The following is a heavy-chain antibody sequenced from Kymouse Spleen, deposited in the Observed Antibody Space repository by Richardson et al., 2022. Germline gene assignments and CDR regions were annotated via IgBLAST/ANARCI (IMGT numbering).Heavy chain of an antibody. CDR2: ISWNSGSI. V-gene: IGHV3-9*01. CDR1: GFTFDDYA. J-gene: IGHJ4*02. D-gene: IGHD6-19*01. Sequence: EVQLVESGGGLVQPGRSLRLSCAASGFTFDDYAMHWVRQAPGKGLEWVSGISWNSGSIGYADSVKGRFTISRDNAKNSLYLQMNSLRAEDTALYYCAKDMRGSSLDYWGQGTLVTVSS. CDR3: AKDMRGSSLDY.